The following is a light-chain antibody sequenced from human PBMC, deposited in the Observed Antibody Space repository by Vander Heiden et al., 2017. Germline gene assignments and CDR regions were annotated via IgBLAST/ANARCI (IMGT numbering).Light chain of an antibody. CDR3: QQDGSSPYT. Sequence: EIVLTQSPGTLSLSPGERATLSCRASQSVSSSYLAWYQQKPGQAPRLLIYGASSRATGIPDRFSGSGSGTDFTLTISRLEPEDFAVYYCQQDGSSPYTLGQGTRLEMK. CDR1: QSVSSSY. V-gene: IGKV3-20*01. CDR2: GAS. J-gene: IGKJ2*01.